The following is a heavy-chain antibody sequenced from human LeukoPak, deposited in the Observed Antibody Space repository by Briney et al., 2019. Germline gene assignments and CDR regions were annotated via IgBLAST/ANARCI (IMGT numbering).Heavy chain of an antibody. CDR2: INAGNGNT. Sequence: GASVKVSCTASGYTFTSYAMHWVRQAPGQRLEWMGWINAGNGNTKYSQKFQGRVTITRDTSASTAYMELSSLRSEDTAVYYCARYRIPKDLYYYYGMDVWGQGTTVTVSS. J-gene: IGHJ6*02. CDR1: GYTFTSYA. D-gene: IGHD1-26*01. V-gene: IGHV1-3*01. CDR3: ARYRIPKDLYYYYGMDV.